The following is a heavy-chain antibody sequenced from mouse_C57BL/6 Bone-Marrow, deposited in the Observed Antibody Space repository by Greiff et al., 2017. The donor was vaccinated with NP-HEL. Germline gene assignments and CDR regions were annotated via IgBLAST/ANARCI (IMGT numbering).Heavy chain of an antibody. CDR3: ARDGAQLSLFAY. CDR2: ISYDGSN. J-gene: IGHJ3*01. CDR1: GYSITSGYY. Sequence: ESGPGLVKPFQSLSLTCSVTGYSITSGYYWNWIRQFPGNKLEWMGYISYDGSNNYNPSLKNLISITRDTSKNQFFLKLNSVTAEDTATYYCARDGAQLSLFAYWGQGTLVTVSA. D-gene: IGHD6-1*01. V-gene: IGHV3-6*01.